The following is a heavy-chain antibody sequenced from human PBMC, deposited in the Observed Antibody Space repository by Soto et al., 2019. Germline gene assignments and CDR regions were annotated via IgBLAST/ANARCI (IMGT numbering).Heavy chain of an antibody. Sequence: EVQLVESGGGLVQPGRSLRLSCAASGFTFDDYAMHWVRQAPGKGLEWVSGISWNSGSIGYADSVKGRFTISRDNAKNSLYLQMNSLRAEDTALYYCAKLDHSSSWRIRGFDYWGQGTLVTVSS. CDR3: AKLDHSSSWRIRGFDY. D-gene: IGHD6-13*01. V-gene: IGHV3-9*01. J-gene: IGHJ4*02. CDR2: ISWNSGSI. CDR1: GFTFDDYA.